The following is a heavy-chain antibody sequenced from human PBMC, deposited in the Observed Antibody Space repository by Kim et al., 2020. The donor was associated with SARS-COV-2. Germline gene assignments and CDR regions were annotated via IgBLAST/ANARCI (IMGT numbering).Heavy chain of an antibody. V-gene: IGHV3-66*01. Sequence: GGSLRLSCAASGFTVSSNYMSWVRQAPGKGLEWVSVIYSGGSTYYADSVKGRFTISRDNSKNTLYLQMNSLRAEDTAVYYCARDLNQGSSWSDDAFDIWGQGTMVTVSS. D-gene: IGHD6-13*01. J-gene: IGHJ3*02. CDR2: IYSGGST. CDR1: GFTVSSNY. CDR3: ARDLNQGSSWSDDAFDI.